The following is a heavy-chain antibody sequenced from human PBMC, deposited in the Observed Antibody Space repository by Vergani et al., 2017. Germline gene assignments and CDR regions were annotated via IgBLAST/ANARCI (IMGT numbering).Heavy chain of an antibody. V-gene: IGHV3-9*01. CDR1: GFILDDYA. J-gene: IGHJ3*01. CDR2: ISRNRGSI. CDR3: ARDRASEAFDV. Sequence: EVQLVESGGGLVQPGRSLRLSCAASGFILDDYAMHWARQAPGKGLEWVSGISRNRGSIGYADSVKGRFTISRDSAKNSLYLQMNSLRAEDTALYYCARDRASEAFDVWGQGTMVTVSS. D-gene: IGHD3-10*01.